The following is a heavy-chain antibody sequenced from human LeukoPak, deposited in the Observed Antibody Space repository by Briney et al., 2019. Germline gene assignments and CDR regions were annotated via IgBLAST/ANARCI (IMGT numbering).Heavy chain of an antibody. CDR1: GYSFTTYW. J-gene: IGHJ4*02. Sequence: GESLKISCKVSGYSFTTYWIGWLRQMPGKDLEWMGIIYPGDSDTRYSPSFQGQVTISADKSISTAYLQWSSLKASDTAMYYCARYSAYERGAAVGYWGQGTLVTVSS. D-gene: IGHD5-12*01. V-gene: IGHV5-51*01. CDR3: ARYSAYERGAAVGY. CDR2: IYPGDSDT.